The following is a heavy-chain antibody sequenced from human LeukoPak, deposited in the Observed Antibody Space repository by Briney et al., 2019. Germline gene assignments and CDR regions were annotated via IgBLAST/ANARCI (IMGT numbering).Heavy chain of an antibody. D-gene: IGHD3-9*01. CDR2: IYYSGST. V-gene: IGHV4-59*01. Sequence: SETLSLTCTVPGGSISSYYWSWIRQPPGKGLEWIGYIYYSGSTNYNPSLKSRVTISVDTSKNQFSLKLSSVTAADTAVYYCARVYYDILTGSTDAFDIWGQGTMVTVSS. CDR1: GGSISSYY. CDR3: ARVYYDILTGSTDAFDI. J-gene: IGHJ3*02.